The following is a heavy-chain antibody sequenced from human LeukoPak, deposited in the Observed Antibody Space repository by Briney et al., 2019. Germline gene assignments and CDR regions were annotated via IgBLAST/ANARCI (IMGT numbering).Heavy chain of an antibody. Sequence: GGSLRLSCAASGFTFSSYGMHWVRQAPGKGLEWVAFIRYDGSNKYYADSVKGRFTISRDNSKNTLYLQMNSLRAEDTAVYYCAKEGSHSGSYPDAFDIWGQGTMVTVSS. CDR2: IRYDGSNK. D-gene: IGHD1-26*01. V-gene: IGHV3-30*02. CDR3: AKEGSHSGSYPDAFDI. CDR1: GFTFSSYG. J-gene: IGHJ3*02.